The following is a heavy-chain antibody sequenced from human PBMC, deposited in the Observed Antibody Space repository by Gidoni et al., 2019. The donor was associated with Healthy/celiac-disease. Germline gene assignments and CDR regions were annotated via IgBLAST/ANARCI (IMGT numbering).Heavy chain of an antibody. CDR2: ISSSGSTI. Sequence: EVQLVESGGGLVQPGGSLRLSFAASGFTFSSSEMNWVRQAPGKGLEWVSYISSSGSTIYYADSVKGRFTISRDNAKNSLYLQMNSLRAEDTAVYYCARDHDTAMGSYYYGMDVWGQGTTVTVSS. CDR3: ARDHDTAMGSYYYGMDV. V-gene: IGHV3-48*03. CDR1: GFTFSSSE. D-gene: IGHD5-18*01. J-gene: IGHJ6*02.